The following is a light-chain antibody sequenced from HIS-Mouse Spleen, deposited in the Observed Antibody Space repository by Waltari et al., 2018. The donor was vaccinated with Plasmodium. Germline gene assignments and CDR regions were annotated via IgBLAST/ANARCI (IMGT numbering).Light chain of an antibody. J-gene: IGKJ3*01. V-gene: IGKV3-15*01. Sequence: EIVMTQSPATFSVSHGERATLPCRASQCVSSNLAWYQQKPGQAPRLLIYGASTRATGIPARFSGSGSGTEFTLTISSLQSEDFAVYYCQQYNNWSFTFGPGTKVDIK. CDR2: GAS. CDR3: QQYNNWSFT. CDR1: QCVSSN.